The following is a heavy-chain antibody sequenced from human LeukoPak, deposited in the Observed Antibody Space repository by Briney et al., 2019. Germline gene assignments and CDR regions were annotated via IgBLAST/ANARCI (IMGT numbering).Heavy chain of an antibody. V-gene: IGHV4-38-2*02. CDR1: GGSISSYY. Sequence: SETLSLTCTVSGGSISSYYWGWIRQPPGKGLEWIGSIYHSGSTYYNPSLKSRVTISVDTSKNQFSLKLSSVTAADTAVYYCARGLVGAIDYWGQGTLVTVSS. CDR3: ARGLVGAIDY. J-gene: IGHJ4*02. D-gene: IGHD1-26*01. CDR2: IYHSGST.